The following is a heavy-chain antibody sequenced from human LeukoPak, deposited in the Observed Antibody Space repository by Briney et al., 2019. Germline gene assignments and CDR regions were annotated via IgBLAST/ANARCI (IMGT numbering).Heavy chain of an antibody. CDR1: SGSINSGDYY. Sequence: SETLSLTCTVSSGSINSGDYYWSWIRQHPGKGLEWIAYILYSETTYYNPSLKSRVSMSVDRSKNQFSLSLRSVTAADTAVYYCATVSRSSLPKIDYWGQGTLVTVSS. CDR2: ILYSETT. J-gene: IGHJ4*02. D-gene: IGHD1-26*01. V-gene: IGHV4-31*03. CDR3: ATVSRSSLPKIDY.